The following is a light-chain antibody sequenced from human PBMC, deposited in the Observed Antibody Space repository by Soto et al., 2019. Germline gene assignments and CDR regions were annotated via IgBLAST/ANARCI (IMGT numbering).Light chain of an antibody. Sequence: QSALAQPASVSGSPGQSIAISCTGTSSDVGRYNYVSWFQQHPGKAPKLMIYDVSNRPSGVSDRFSGSKSGNTASLTISGLQAEDEADYYCSSYTSSNTFGFGTGTKVTVL. V-gene: IGLV2-14*01. CDR3: SSYTSSNTFG. J-gene: IGLJ1*01. CDR1: SSDVGRYNY. CDR2: DVS.